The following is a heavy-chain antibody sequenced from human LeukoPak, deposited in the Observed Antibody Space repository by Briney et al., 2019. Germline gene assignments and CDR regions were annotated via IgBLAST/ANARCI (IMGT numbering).Heavy chain of an antibody. CDR3: ARSRSGYAEDFDY. CDR1: GGSISSGSYY. D-gene: IGHD5-12*01. Sequence: SETLSLTCTVSGGSISSGSYYWSWIRQPAGKGLEWIGRIYTSGSTNYNPSLKSRVTISVDTSKNQFSLKLSSVTAADTAVYYCARSRSGYAEDFDYWGQGTLVTVSS. J-gene: IGHJ4*02. CDR2: IYTSGST. V-gene: IGHV4-61*02.